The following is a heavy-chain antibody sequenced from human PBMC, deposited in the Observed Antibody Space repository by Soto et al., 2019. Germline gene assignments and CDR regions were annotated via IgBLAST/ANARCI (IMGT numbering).Heavy chain of an antibody. D-gene: IGHD2-2*01. CDR2: MNPNSGNT. V-gene: IGHV1-8*01. CDR1: GYAFTSYD. J-gene: IGHJ6*03. CDR3: ASYCSSTSCYGSYYYCMDV. Sequence: ASVKVYFKASGYAFTSYDINWLRQATGQGLEWMGWMNPNSGNTGYAQKFQGRVTMTRNTSISTAYMELSSLRSEDTAVYYCASYCSSTSCYGSYYYCMDVWGEGTTVSVSS.